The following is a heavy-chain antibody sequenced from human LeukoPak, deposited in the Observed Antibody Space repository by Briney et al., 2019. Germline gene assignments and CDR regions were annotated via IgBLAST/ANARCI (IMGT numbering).Heavy chain of an antibody. J-gene: IGHJ4*02. CDR3: ARFIDY. CDR2: IYYSGST. CDR1: GGSISSYY. V-gene: IGHV4-59*01. Sequence: PSETLPLTCTVSGGSISSYYWSWIRQPPGKGLEWIGYIYYSGSTNYNPSLKSRVTISVDTSKNQFSLKLSSVTAADTAVYYCARFIDYWGQGTLVTVSS.